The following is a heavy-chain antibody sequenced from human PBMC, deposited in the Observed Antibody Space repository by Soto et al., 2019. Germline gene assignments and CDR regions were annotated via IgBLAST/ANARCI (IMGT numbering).Heavy chain of an antibody. CDR2: MNPINGAT. Sequence: ASVKVSCKASGCDFTSCDINWVRQASGQGLEWMGWMNPINGATGSARRFQGRVSMTRNTATGTAYLELTSLRSDDTAVYYCGRGPSPRAPAGGTPYYYAMDVWGQGTTVTVSS. CDR1: GCDFTSCD. CDR3: GRGPSPRAPAGGTPYYYAMDV. J-gene: IGHJ6*02. V-gene: IGHV1-8*02. D-gene: IGHD6-13*01.